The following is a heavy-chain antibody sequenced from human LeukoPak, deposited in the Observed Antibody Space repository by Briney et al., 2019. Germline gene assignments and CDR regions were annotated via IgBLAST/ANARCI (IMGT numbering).Heavy chain of an antibody. CDR3: ARCYYGSGSYSYYYYYYYMDV. J-gene: IGHJ6*03. D-gene: IGHD3-10*01. V-gene: IGHV3-20*04. CDR1: GFTFDDYG. Sequence: GGSLRLSCAASGFTFDDYGMSWVRQAPGKGLEWVSGINWNGGSTGYADSVKGRFTISRDNAKNSLYLQMNSLRAGDTALYYCARCYYGSGSYSYYYYYYYMDVWGKRTTVTVSS. CDR2: INWNGGST.